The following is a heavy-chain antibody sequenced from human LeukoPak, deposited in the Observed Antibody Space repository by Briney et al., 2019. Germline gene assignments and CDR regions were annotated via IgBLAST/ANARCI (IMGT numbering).Heavy chain of an antibody. CDR3: ACLQMGYPIPFDY. CDR2: IYYSGST. V-gene: IGHV4-39*01. D-gene: IGHD5-18*01. CDR1: GGSVSSSTYY. Sequence: SETLSLTCTVSGGSVSSSTYYWGWIRQPPGKGLEWIGSIYYSGSTYYNPSLKSRVTISVDTSKNQFSLKLSSVTAADTAVYYCACLQMGYPIPFDYWGRGTLVTVSS. J-gene: IGHJ4*02.